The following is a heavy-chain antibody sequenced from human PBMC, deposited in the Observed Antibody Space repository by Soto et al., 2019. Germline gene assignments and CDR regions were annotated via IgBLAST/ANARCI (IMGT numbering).Heavy chain of an antibody. J-gene: IGHJ4*02. CDR1: GYTFTSYY. D-gene: IGHD6-25*01. V-gene: IGHV1-46*01. CDR3: ARRKERSGPYYLDL. CDR2: INPSSGNT. Sequence: ASVKVSCKASGYTFTSYYMHWVRQAPGQGLEWMGIINPSSGNTSYAQKFQGRVNMTRNTSTSTAYLELSSLRSEDSAVYFCARRKERSGPYYLDLWGQGTQVTVSS.